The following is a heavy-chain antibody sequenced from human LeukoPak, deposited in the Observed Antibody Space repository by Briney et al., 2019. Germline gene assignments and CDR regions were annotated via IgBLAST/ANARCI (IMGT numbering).Heavy chain of an antibody. D-gene: IGHD3-3*01. Sequence: PSETLSLTCTVSGGSIRSSYYYWGWIRQPPGKGLEWIGSIYDSGSTYYNPSLKSRVTISVDTSKNQFSLKLSSVTAADTAVYYCARELYYDFWSGYYGPWFDPWGQGTLVTVSS. CDR3: ARELYYDFWSGYYGPWFDP. J-gene: IGHJ5*02. V-gene: IGHV4-39*07. CDR2: IYDSGST. CDR1: GGSIRSSYYY.